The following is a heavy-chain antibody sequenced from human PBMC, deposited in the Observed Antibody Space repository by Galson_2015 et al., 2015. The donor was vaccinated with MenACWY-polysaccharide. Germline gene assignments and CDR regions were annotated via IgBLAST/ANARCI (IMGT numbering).Heavy chain of an antibody. Sequence: VKVSCKASGYTFTYNDINWVRQATGQRLEWMGLMNPRSGHTEYAQKFQGRVTMTSNTAISTAYMELTSLRSEDTAVYYCARGHYGAWGQGTLVIVSS. V-gene: IGHV1-8*01. J-gene: IGHJ5*02. CDR1: GYTFTYND. CDR3: ARGHYGA. CDR2: MNPRSGHT. D-gene: IGHD3-10*01.